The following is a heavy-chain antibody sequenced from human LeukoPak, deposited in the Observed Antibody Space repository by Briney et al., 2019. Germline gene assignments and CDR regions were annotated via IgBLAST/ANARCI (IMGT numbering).Heavy chain of an antibody. CDR2: IRSKAYGGTT. Sequence: PGGSLRLSCAASGFKFSNYAMHWVRQAPGKGLEWVGFIRSKAYGGTTEYAASVKGRFTISRDDSKSIAYLQMNSLKTEDTAVYYCTRDQTPYYWGQGTLVTVSS. CDR1: GFKFSNYA. V-gene: IGHV3-49*04. CDR3: TRDQTPYY. J-gene: IGHJ4*02.